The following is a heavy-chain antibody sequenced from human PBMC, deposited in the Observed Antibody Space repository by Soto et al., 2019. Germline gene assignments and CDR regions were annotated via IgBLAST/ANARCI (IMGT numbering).Heavy chain of an antibody. V-gene: IGHV4-4*02. CDR1: GGSISSSNW. Sequence: SETLSLTCAVSGGSISSSNWWSWVRQPPGKGLEWIGEIYHSGSTNYNPSLKSRVTISVDKSKNQFSLKLSSVTAADTAAYYCARGRGNYDFWSGYYIGFDYWGQGTLVTVSS. CDR3: ARGRGNYDFWSGYYIGFDY. J-gene: IGHJ4*02. D-gene: IGHD3-3*01. CDR2: IYHSGST.